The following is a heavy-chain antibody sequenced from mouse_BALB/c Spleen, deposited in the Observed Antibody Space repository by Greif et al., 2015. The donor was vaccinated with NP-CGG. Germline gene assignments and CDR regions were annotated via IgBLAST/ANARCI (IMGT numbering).Heavy chain of an antibody. CDR2: ISTYYGDA. CDR1: GYTFTDYA. CDR3: ARRPAITTAGAWFAY. Sequence: QVQLQQSGAELVRPGVSVKISCKGSGYTFTDYAMHWVKQSHAKSLEWIGVISTYYGDASYNQKFKGKATMTVDKSSSTAYMELARLTSEDSAIYYCARRPAITTAGAWFAYWGQGTLVTVSA. V-gene: IGHV1S137*01. D-gene: IGHD1-2*01. J-gene: IGHJ3*01.